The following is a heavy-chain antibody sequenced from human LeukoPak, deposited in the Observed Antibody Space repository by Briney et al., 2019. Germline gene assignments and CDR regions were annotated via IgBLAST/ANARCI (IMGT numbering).Heavy chain of an antibody. V-gene: IGHV3-66*01. D-gene: IGHD3-22*01. Sequence: GGSLRLSCAASGLTFSSYAMSWVRQAPGKGLEWVSVIYSGGSTYYADSVKGRFTISRDNSKNTLYLQMNSLRAEDTAVYYYASLENYYYDSSGPDYWGQGTLVTVSS. CDR3: ASLENYYYDSSGPDY. CDR2: IYSGGST. CDR1: GLTFSSYA. J-gene: IGHJ4*02.